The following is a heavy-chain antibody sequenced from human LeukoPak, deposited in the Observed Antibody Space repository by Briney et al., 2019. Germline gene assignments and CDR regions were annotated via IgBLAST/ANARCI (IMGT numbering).Heavy chain of an antibody. J-gene: IGHJ5*02. CDR2: IYSGGST. Sequence: GGSLRLSCAASGFTVSSNYMSWVRQAPGKGLEWGSVIYSGGSTYYTDSVKGRFTISRDNSKKTLYLQMNSLRAEDTAVYYCARDTTSTSWPSFDPWGQGTLVTVSS. CDR3: ARDTTSTSWPSFDP. V-gene: IGHV3-66*01. D-gene: IGHD2-2*01. CDR1: GFTVSSNY.